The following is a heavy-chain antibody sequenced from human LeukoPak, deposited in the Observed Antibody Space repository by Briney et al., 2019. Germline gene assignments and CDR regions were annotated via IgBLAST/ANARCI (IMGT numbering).Heavy chain of an antibody. J-gene: IGHJ4*02. V-gene: IGHV5-51*01. CDR3: AIAGDSTTSSYRCFEN. Sequence: GESLKISCQGSGYRFTSYWIGWMRQMPGKGLEWMAIIFAGDSDARYNPSFQGQVSISVDESISTAYLQWNSLKASDTAMYYCAIAGDSTTSSYRCFENWGQGTLVTVSS. D-gene: IGHD2-2*01. CDR1: GYRFTSYW. CDR2: IFAGDSDA.